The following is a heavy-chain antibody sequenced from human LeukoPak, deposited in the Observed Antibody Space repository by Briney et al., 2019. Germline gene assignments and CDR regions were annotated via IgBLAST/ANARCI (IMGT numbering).Heavy chain of an antibody. CDR3: ATTGSGSYYDY. V-gene: IGHV3-74*01. CDR1: GFTFSRHG. Sequence: GGTLRLSCAGSGFTFSRHGMNWVRQVPGKGLEWVSRINDDETSTTYAESVKGRFTISRDNAKNTLFLQMNSLRAEDTAVYYCATTGSGSYYDYWGQGTLVTVSS. J-gene: IGHJ4*02. D-gene: IGHD1-26*01. CDR2: INDDETST.